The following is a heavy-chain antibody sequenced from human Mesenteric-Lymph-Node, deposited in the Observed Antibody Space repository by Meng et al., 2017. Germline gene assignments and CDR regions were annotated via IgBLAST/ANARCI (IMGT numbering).Heavy chain of an antibody. CDR2: ISGSGGST. Sequence: WGSLRLSCAASGFTFSSYAMSWVRQAPGKGLGWVSAISGSGGSTYYADSVKGRFTISRDNAKNSLYLQMNSLRAEDTAVYYCARRRQWYFDLWGRGTLVTVSS. J-gene: IGHJ2*01. V-gene: IGHV3-23*01. CDR1: GFTFSSYA. CDR3: ARRRQWYFDL.